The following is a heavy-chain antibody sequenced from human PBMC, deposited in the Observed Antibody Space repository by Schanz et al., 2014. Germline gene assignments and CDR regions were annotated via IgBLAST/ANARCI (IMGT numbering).Heavy chain of an antibody. D-gene: IGHD7-27*01. J-gene: IGHJ3*02. Sequence: VQLVESGGGLVQPGRSLRLSCAASGFTVSSNYMNWIRQAPGKGLEWLSYISRDGTTSYYADSVKGRFTISRDNAKNSLYLEMTSLRGEDTAVYYCARENLNWEAFDIWGQGTVVTVSS. V-gene: IGHV3-11*01. CDR2: ISRDGTTS. CDR3: ARENLNWEAFDI. CDR1: GFTVSSNY.